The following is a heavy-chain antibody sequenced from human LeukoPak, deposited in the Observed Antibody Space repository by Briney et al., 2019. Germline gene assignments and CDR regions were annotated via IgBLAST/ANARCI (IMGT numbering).Heavy chain of an antibody. D-gene: IGHD3-9*01. CDR1: GYSFTSYG. J-gene: IGHJ4*02. CDR2: ISFYNGNT. V-gene: IGHV1-18*01. Sequence: ASVKVSCKASGYSFTSYGINWVRQAPGQGLEWLGWISFYNGNTNYAQNLQGRLTMTTDTSTSTAYMELRSLRSDDTAVYYCARGSEVYDILSGYYPAESFDYWGQGTLVTVSS. CDR3: ARGSEVYDILSGYYPAESFDY.